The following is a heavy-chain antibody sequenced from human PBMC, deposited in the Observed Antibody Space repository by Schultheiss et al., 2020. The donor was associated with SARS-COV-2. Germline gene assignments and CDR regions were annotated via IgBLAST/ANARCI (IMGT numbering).Heavy chain of an antibody. CDR1: GGSISSYY. J-gene: IGHJ4*02. CDR2: INHSGST. V-gene: IGHV4-34*01. Sequence: SETLSLTCTVSGGSISSYYWSWIRQHPGKGLEWIGEINHSGSTNYNPSLKSRVTISVDTSKNQFSLKLSSVTAADTAVYYCARVSYSSGQIDYWGQGTLVTVSS. D-gene: IGHD6-19*01. CDR3: ARVSYSSGQIDY.